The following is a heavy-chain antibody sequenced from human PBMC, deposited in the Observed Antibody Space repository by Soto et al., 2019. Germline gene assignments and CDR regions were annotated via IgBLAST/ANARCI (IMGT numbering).Heavy chain of an antibody. CDR2: ISGSGVT. D-gene: IGHD3-16*01. CDR3: ARDEKNWAKFDF. J-gene: IGHJ4*02. CDR1: GYTLMQYG. V-gene: IGHV1-18*01. Sequence: QLVQSGPEVKRPGASVKVSCRPSGYTLMQYGISWIRLAPGQRPEWMGWISGSGVTNYAQRYQGRFTMTVDTSSTTTFMELKSLTSDDRAIYYCARDEKNWAKFDFWGQGTPVTVSS.